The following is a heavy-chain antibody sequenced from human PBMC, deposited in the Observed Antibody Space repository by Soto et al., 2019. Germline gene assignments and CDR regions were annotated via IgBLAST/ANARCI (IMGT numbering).Heavy chain of an antibody. V-gene: IGHV4-4*07. CDR2: IYTTGST. Sequence: SSETLSLTCTVSYGAMRSYYWSWIRQPAGKGLEWIGRIYTTGSTNYNPSLTSRVSMSIDTSKNQFSLNLTSVTASDTAVYYCARDRSGRVRYYFDSWGQGALVTVSS. CDR3: ARDRSGRVRYYFDS. CDR1: YGAMRSYY. J-gene: IGHJ4*02. D-gene: IGHD1-26*01.